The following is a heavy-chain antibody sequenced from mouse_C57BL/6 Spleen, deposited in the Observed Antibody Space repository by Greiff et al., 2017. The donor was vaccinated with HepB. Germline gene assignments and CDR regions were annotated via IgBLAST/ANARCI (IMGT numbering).Heavy chain of an antibody. V-gene: IGHV1-15*01. Sequence: QVQLQQSGAELVRPGASVTLSCKASGYTFTDYEMHWVKQTPVHGLEWIGAIDPETGGTAYNQKFKGKAILTADKSSSTAYMELRSLTSEDSAVYYCTPYYGNYPYAMDYWGQGTSVTVSS. D-gene: IGHD2-10*01. J-gene: IGHJ4*01. CDR3: TPYYGNYPYAMDY. CDR1: GYTFTDYE. CDR2: IDPETGGT.